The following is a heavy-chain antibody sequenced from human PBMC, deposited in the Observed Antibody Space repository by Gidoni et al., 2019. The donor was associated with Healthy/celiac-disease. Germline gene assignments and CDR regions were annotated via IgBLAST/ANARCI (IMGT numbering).Heavy chain of an antibody. CDR2: ISGSGGSK. CDR1: GFTFSSYA. D-gene: IGHD2-2*01. J-gene: IGHJ4*02. Sequence: EVQLLESGGGLVQPGGSLRLYCASSGFTFSSYAMSWGRQAPGKGLELVSAISGSGGSKYYADSVKGRFTISRDNSKNTLYLQMNSLRAEDTAVYYCAKAGYCSSTSCYAYFDYWGQGTLVTVSS. V-gene: IGHV3-23*01. CDR3: AKAGYCSSTSCYAYFDY.